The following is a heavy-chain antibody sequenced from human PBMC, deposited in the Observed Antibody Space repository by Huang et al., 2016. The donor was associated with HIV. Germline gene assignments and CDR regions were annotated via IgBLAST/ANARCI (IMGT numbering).Heavy chain of an antibody. D-gene: IGHD1-26*01. J-gene: IGHJ3*02. CDR2: IYYSGRT. V-gene: IGHV4-39*01. CDR1: GGSISSSSYY. CDR3: ARIVGATKNDAFDI. Sequence: QLQLQESGPGLVKPSETLSLTCTVSGGSISSSSYYWGWIRQPPGKGLEWIGSIYYSGRTYYNPALKSRVTISVDTSKNQFSLKLSSVTAADTAVYYCARIVGATKNDAFDIWGQGTMVTVSS.